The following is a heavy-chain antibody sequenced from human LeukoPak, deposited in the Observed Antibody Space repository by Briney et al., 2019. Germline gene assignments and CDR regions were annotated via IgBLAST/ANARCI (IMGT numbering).Heavy chain of an antibody. V-gene: IGHV3-33*06. CDR2: IWYDGSNK. Sequence: PGRSLRLSCAASGFTFSSYGMHWVRQAPGKGLEWVAVIWYDGSNKYYADSVKGQFTISRDNSKNTLYLQMNRLRAEDTAVYYCAKGEADGSSGADAFDIWGQGTMVTVSS. CDR1: GFTFSSYG. J-gene: IGHJ3*02. CDR3: AKGEADGSSGADAFDI. D-gene: IGHD3-22*01.